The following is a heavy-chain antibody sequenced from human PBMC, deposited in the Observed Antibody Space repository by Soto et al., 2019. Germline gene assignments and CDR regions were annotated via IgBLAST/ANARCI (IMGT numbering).Heavy chain of an antibody. Sequence: SETLSLTCTVSGASISSGDDYWGWIRQPPGKGLEWIGYIYYSGSTHYNPSLKSRATISVDTSKNQFSLKLNSVTAADTAVYYCARVPIGIYYGMAVWGQGTTVTVSS. CDR2: IYYSGST. CDR3: ARVPIGIYYGMAV. CDR1: GASISSGDDY. D-gene: IGHD3-10*01. J-gene: IGHJ6*02. V-gene: IGHV4-30-4*01.